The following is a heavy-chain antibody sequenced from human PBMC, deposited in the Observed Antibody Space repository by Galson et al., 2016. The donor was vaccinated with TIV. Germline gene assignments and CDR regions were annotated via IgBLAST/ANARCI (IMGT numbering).Heavy chain of an antibody. CDR1: GFTFNTCG. CDR3: YFDS. V-gene: IGHV3-21*06. D-gene: IGHD3-22*01. CDR2: ISSYSSYI. Sequence: SLRLSCAASGFTFNTCGMNWVRQAPGKGLECISSISSYSSYIYYADSVRGRFTISRDNAKNSVYYCERDAPTDGSGYSGGYFDSWGQGTLVTVSS. J-gene: IGHJ4*02.